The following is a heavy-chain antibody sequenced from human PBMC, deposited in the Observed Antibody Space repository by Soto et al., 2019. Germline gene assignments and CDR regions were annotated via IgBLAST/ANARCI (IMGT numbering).Heavy chain of an antibody. CDR3: ARAPPTPYYYGSGSYYHGYYYYGMDF. CDR1: GYTFTGYY. J-gene: IGHJ6*02. V-gene: IGHV1-2*04. CDR2: INPNSGGT. D-gene: IGHD3-10*01. Sequence: ASVKVSCKASGYTFTGYYMHWVRQAPGQGLEWMGWINPNSGGTNYAQKFQGWVTMTRDTSISTAYMELSRLRSDDTAVYYCARAPPTPYYYGSGSYYHGYYYYGMDFWGQGTTVTVSS.